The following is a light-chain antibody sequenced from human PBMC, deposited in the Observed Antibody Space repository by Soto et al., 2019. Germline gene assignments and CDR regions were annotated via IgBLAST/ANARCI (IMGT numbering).Light chain of an antibody. V-gene: IGLV2-14*03. CDR3: CSYTTSSTYV. CDR2: DVS. J-gene: IGLJ1*01. CDR1: SSDVGGYNY. Sequence: QSALTQPASVSGSPGQSIAISCTGTSSDVGGYNYVSWYQQHPGKAPKLMIYDVSNRPSGVSNRISGSKSGNTASLTISGLQAEDEADYYCCSYTTSSTYVFGTGTKVTVL.